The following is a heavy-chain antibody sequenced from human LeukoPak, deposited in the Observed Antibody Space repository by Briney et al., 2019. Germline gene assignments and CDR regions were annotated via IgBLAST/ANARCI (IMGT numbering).Heavy chain of an antibody. CDR1: GFTFSSYG. V-gene: IGHV3-30*03. D-gene: IGHD2-2*01. J-gene: IGHJ6*02. CDR3: ARVRAGYCTSTSCYTGMDV. Sequence: GGSLRLSCAASGFTFSSYGMHWVRQAPGKGLEWVALISYDGSNEYYADSVRGRFTISRDNSKFTLYMQTNSLRAEDTAVYYCARVRAGYCTSTSCYTGMDVWGQGTTVTVSS. CDR2: ISYDGSNE.